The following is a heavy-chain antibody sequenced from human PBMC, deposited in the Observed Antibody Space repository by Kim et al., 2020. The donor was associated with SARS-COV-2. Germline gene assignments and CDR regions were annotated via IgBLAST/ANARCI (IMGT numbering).Heavy chain of an antibody. CDR2: ISGSGGST. J-gene: IGHJ6*02. CDR1: GFTFSSYA. CDR3: AKDLSGSAHYYYGMDV. V-gene: IGHV3-23*01. Sequence: GGSLRLSCAASGFTFSSYAMSWVRQAPGKGLEWVSAISGSGGSTYYADSVKGRFTISRDNSKNTLYLQMNSLRAEDTAVYYCAKDLSGSAHYYYGMDVWGQGTTVTVSS. D-gene: IGHD1-26*01.